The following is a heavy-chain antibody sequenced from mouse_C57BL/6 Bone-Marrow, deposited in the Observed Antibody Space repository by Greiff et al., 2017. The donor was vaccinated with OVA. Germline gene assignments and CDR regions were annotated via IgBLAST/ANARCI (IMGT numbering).Heavy chain of an antibody. CDR2: ISYDGSN. J-gene: IGHJ1*03. CDR3: ARCYYYGSKYFDV. Sequence: EVQLQESGPGLVKPSQSLSLTCSVTGYSITSGYYWSWIRQFPGNKLGWMGFISYDGSNNYNPTLKNRISITRDTSKNPFFLKLNSVTTEDTATYYCARCYYYGSKYFDVWGTGTTVTVSS. CDR1: GYSITSGYY. V-gene: IGHV3-6*01. D-gene: IGHD1-1*01.